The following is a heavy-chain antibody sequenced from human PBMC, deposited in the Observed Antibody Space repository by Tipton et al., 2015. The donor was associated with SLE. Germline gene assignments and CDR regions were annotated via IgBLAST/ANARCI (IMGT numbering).Heavy chain of an antibody. J-gene: IGHJ6*02. D-gene: IGHD3-10*01. V-gene: IGHV4-39*01. CDR3: ARPSVGSGSYSDYYYYYGMDV. CDR1: GGSISSSSYY. CDR2: IYYSGST. Sequence: TLSLTCTVSGGSISSSSYYWGWIRQPPGKGLEWIGSIYYSGSTYYNPSLKSRVTISVDTSKNQFSLKLSSVTAADTAVYYCARPSVGSGSYSDYYYYYGMDVWGQGTTVTVSS.